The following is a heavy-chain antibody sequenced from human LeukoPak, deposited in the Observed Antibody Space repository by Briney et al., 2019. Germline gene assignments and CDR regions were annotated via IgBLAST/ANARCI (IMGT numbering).Heavy chain of an antibody. J-gene: IGHJ1*01. V-gene: IGHV4-39*01. D-gene: IGHD1-26*01. CDR1: GFTFSRYSMN. CDR2: TFYSGNT. Sequence: GSLRLSCAASGFTFSRYSMNWVRQPPGKGLEWIGSTFYSGNTYYNPSLKSRVTISVDASKNQFSLRLSSVTAADTAVYYCARHGSIVGASFQRWGQGTLVTVSS. CDR3: ARHGSIVGASFQR.